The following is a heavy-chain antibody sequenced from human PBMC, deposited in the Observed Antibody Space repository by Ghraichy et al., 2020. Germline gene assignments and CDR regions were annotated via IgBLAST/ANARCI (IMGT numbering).Heavy chain of an antibody. CDR1: GDSVSSYF. Sequence: SETLSLTCTVSGDSVSSYFWSWIRQPAGKGLEWIGRIYTSGSTNYNPSLRSRVSMSVDTSKNQFSLKLSSVTAADTAVYYCAREAHRSSCYRLDAWVQGALVTVSS. CDR2: IYTSGST. V-gene: IGHV4-4*07. J-gene: IGHJ5*02. D-gene: IGHD6-13*01. CDR3: AREAHRSSCYRLDA.